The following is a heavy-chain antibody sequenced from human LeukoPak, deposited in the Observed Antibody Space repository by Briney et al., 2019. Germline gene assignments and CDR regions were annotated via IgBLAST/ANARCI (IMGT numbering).Heavy chain of an antibody. J-gene: IGHJ4*02. D-gene: IGHD1-7*01. CDR3: ARLGENWNSFFDY. CDR1: GYSFTNYW. Sequence: GESLKISCKGSGYSFTNYWIGWVRQVPGKGLEWMGIIYPGDSDTRYSPSFQGQVTISADKSISTAYLQWSGLKASDTAMYYCARLGENWNSFFDYWGQGSLVTVSS. V-gene: IGHV5-51*01. CDR2: IYPGDSDT.